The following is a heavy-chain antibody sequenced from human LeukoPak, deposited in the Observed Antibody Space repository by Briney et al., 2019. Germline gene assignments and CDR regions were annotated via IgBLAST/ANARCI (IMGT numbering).Heavy chain of an antibody. V-gene: IGHV3-30-3*01. D-gene: IGHD3-10*01. CDR1: RYTFRNYT. CDR2: ISDDGSRS. Sequence: PGRSLRLSSAASRYTFRNYTFQWVRQAPGKGQERVAFISDDGSRSYYPNSVKGRFTISRDNSRNTLYLQMNSLRPEDTAVYYCTRGSGSGSFLIDYWGQGSLVTVSS. J-gene: IGHJ4*02. CDR3: TRGSGSGSFLIDY.